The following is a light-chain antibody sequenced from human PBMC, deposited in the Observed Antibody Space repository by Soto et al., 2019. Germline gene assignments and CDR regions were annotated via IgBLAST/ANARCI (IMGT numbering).Light chain of an antibody. V-gene: IGLV2-14*01. CDR2: EVN. J-gene: IGLJ1*01. CDR1: SSDVGGYNY. CDR3: TSYASSAARV. Sequence: QSALTQPASVSGSPGQSITISCTGTSSDVGGYNYVSWYQQHPGKAPKLLIFEVNNRPSGVSNRFSGSKSGNTASLTLSGLQAEDEADYYCTSYASSAARVFGTGTSSPS.